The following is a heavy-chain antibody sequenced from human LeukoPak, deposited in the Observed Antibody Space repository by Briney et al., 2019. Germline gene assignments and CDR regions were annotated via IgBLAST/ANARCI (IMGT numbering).Heavy chain of an antibody. V-gene: IGHV3-23*01. CDR1: GFTFSSYA. CDR3: AKRWPFFDY. D-gene: IGHD2-15*01. J-gene: IGHJ4*02. CDR2: ISGSGGST. Sequence: PGGSPRLSCAASGFTFSSYAMSWVRQAPGKGLEWVSAISGSGGSTYCADSVKGRFTISRHNSKNTLYLQMNTLRPGDTALSFWAKRWPFFDYWGQGTLVTVSS.